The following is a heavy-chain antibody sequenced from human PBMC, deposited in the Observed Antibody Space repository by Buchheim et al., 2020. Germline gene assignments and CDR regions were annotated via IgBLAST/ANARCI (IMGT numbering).Heavy chain of an antibody. CDR1: GFSFSSYW. V-gene: IGHV3-7*03. CDR2: IKQDGSEK. J-gene: IGHJ4*02. CDR3: AGKVVPHY. Sequence: EVQLVESGGGLVQPGGSLRLSCAASGFSFSSYWMTWVRQAPGKGLEWVANIKQDGSEKHYVDSVKGRFTISRDNAESLMFLQMDSLRAEDAAVYYCAGKVVPHYWGQGTL. D-gene: IGHD2-15*01.